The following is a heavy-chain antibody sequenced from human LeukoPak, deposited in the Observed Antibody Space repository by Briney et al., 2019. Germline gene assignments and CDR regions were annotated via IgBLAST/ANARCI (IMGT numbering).Heavy chain of an antibody. CDR3: VRFGVAYGMDV. CDR1: GFTFREYW. D-gene: IGHD3-10*01. CDR2: IIPDGTLT. J-gene: IGHJ6*02. Sequence: GGSLTLPCAVSGFTFREYWMGCVRQTPGRGLEGVALIIPDGTLTQYVDSVRDRFTTSRDNAQNSLSLQMKSLGVEDTAVYYCVRFGVAYGMDVWGQGTTVTVS. V-gene: IGHV3-7*01.